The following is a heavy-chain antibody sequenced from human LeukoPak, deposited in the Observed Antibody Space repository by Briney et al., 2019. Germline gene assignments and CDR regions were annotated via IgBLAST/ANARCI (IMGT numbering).Heavy chain of an antibody. Sequence: PSETPSLTCTVSGGSISSGSYYWSWIRQPAGKGLEWIGRIYTSGSTNYNPSLKSRVTISVDTSKNQFSLKLSSVTAADTAVYYCARLLGGFYFDYWGQGTLVTVSS. CDR1: GGSISSGSYY. CDR3: ARLLGGFYFDY. J-gene: IGHJ4*02. CDR2: IYTSGST. V-gene: IGHV4-61*02. D-gene: IGHD3-9*01.